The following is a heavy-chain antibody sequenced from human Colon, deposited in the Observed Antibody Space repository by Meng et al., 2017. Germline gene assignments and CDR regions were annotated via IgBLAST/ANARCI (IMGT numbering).Heavy chain of an antibody. CDR1: TDSISSTSW. CDR3: VRNFDS. Sequence: QVQLQESGPGLVKPSETLSLTCAVSTDSISSTSWWSWVRQPPGKGLEWIGETSHSGNIKYNPSLKSRVIISVDKSENQVSLKLSSVTAADTAVYYCVRNFDSWGQG. CDR2: TSHSGNI. V-gene: IGHV4-4*02. J-gene: IGHJ4*02.